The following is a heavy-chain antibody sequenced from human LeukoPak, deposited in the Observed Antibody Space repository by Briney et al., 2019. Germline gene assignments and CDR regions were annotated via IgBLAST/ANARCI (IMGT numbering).Heavy chain of an antibody. CDR1: GYTFTSYY. V-gene: IGHV1-46*01. CDR2: INPSGGST. CDR3: ARGGYFDWLRLFDY. J-gene: IGHJ4*02. Sequence: ASVKVSCKASGYTFTSYYMHWVRQAPGQGLEWMGIINPSGGSTSYAQKFQGRVTITADESTSTAYMELSSLRSEDTAVYYCARGGYFDWLRLFDYWGQGTLVTVSP. D-gene: IGHD3-9*01.